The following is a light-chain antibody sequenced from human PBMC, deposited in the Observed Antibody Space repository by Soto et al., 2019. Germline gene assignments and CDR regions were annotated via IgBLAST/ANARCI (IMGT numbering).Light chain of an antibody. CDR3: QSYDSSRSAHYV. CDR1: SSNIGAGYD. V-gene: IGLV1-40*01. Sequence: QSALTQPPSVSGAPGQRVTISCTGSSSNIGAGYDVHWYQQLPGTAPKLLIYGNSNRPSGVPDRFSGSKSGTSASLAITGLQAEDEADYYCQSYDSSRSAHYVFGTGTKVTVL. CDR2: GNS. J-gene: IGLJ1*01.